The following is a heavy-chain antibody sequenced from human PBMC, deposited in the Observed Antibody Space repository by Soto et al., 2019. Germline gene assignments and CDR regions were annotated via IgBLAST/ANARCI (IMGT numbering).Heavy chain of an antibody. V-gene: IGHV3-33*01. Sequence: QVQLVESGGGVVQPGRSLRLSCAASGFTFSSYGMHWVRQAPGKGLEWVAVIWYDGSNKYYADSVKGRFTISRDNSKNTLYLQMDSLRAEDKAVYYCARDPIVVVAATRLFYYGMDVWGQGTTVTVSS. CDR1: GFTFSSYG. D-gene: IGHD2-15*01. J-gene: IGHJ6*02. CDR3: ARDPIVVVAATRLFYYGMDV. CDR2: IWYDGSNK.